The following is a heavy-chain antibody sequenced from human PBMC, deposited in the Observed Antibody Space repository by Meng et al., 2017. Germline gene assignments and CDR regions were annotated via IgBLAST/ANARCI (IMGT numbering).Heavy chain of an antibody. CDR3: ARGTRLGELSFYRPYLDY. CDR2: IIPILGIA. Sequence: VKVSCKASGGTFSSYTISWVRQAPGQGLEWMGRIIPILGIANYAQKFQGRVTITADKSTSTAYMELSSLRSEDTAVYYCARGTRLGELSFYRPYLDYWGQGTLVTVSS. D-gene: IGHD3-16*02. V-gene: IGHV1-69*02. CDR1: GGTFSSYT. J-gene: IGHJ4*02.